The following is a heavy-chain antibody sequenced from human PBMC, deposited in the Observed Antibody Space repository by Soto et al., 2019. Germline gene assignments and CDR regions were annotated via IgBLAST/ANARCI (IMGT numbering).Heavy chain of an antibody. CDR1: GGTFSSYA. J-gene: IGHJ3*02. CDR2: IIPIFGTA. CDR3: AIARRDGYNSQAFDI. V-gene: IGHV1-69*13. Sequence: SVKVSCKASGGTFSSYAISWVRQAPGQGLEWMGGIIPIFGTANYAQKFQGRVTITADESTSTAYMELSSLRSEDTAVYYCAIARRDGYNSQAFDIWGEGTMVTVSS. D-gene: IGHD5-12*01.